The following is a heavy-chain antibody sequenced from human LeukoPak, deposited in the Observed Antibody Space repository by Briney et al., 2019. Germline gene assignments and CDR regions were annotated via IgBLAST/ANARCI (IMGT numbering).Heavy chain of an antibody. J-gene: IGHJ4*02. D-gene: IGHD7-27*01. Sequence: GGSLRLSCAASGFTFSSYSMNWVRQAPGKGLEWVSYIGSSGNTMYYADSVKGRFTISRDNAKNSLYLHMNSLRAEDTAVYYCVRDGDSDYWGQGTLVTVSS. CDR3: VRDGDSDY. CDR2: IGSSGNTM. V-gene: IGHV3-48*04. CDR1: GFTFSSYS.